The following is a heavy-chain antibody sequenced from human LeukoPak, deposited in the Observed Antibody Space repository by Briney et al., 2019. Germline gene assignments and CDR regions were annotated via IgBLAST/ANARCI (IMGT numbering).Heavy chain of an antibody. CDR2: ISNGGGTA. CDR3: ARDLWGKTAKFDY. V-gene: IGHV3-23*01. J-gene: IGHJ4*02. Sequence: GGSLRLSCAGSGFTFSSYPMSWVRQAPGKGLQWVSAISNGGGTAYYADSVKGRFTISRDNAKNSLYLQMNSLRVEDTAVYYCARDLWGKTAKFDYWGQGTLVTVSS. D-gene: IGHD3-16*01. CDR1: GFTFSSYP.